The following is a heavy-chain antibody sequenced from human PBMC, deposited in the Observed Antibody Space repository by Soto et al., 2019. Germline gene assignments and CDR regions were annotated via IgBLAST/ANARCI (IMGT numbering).Heavy chain of an antibody. J-gene: IGHJ6*02. CDR3: TTGSVEGV. Sequence: EVQLVEAGGDLVKPGGSLRLSCAASGFSFSNAWMNWVRQAPGKGLEWVGRIKRKIDGEATDYAGPVKGRFTVFRDDSKSALYLPMNSLKGDDTAVYYCTTGSVEGVWGQGTTVTVS. CDR2: IKRKIDGEAT. V-gene: IGHV3-15*07. CDR1: GFSFSNAW. D-gene: IGHD2-15*01.